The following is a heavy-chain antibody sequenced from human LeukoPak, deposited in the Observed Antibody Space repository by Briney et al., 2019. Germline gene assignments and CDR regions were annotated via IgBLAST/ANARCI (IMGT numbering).Heavy chain of an antibody. CDR2: ISSSGGST. CDR3: AKARADHYDRSGYLARNWFDP. V-gene: IGHV3-23*01. D-gene: IGHD3-22*01. J-gene: IGHJ5*02. Sequence: GGSLRLSCAASGFTFSSYSMNWVRQAPGKGLEWVSAISSSGGSTYYADSVKGRFTISRDNSENTLYLQMNSLRAEDTAVYFCAKARADHYDRSGYLARNWFDPWGQGTLVTVSS. CDR1: GFTFSSYS.